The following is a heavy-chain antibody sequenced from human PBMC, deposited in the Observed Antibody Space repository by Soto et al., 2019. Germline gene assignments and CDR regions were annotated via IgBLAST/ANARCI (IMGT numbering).Heavy chain of an antibody. CDR2: IIPIFGTA. D-gene: IGHD3-3*01. Sequence: QVQLVQSGAEVKKPGSSVKVSCKASGGTFSSYAFSWVRQAPGQGLEWMGGIIPIFGTANYAQKFQGRVTIAANESTSHAYMELTGLRSEDTAGYYCARVRVRFLEWLGSEGWGQGTLVTVSS. CDR3: ARVRVRFLEWLGSEG. J-gene: IGHJ4*02. V-gene: IGHV1-69*12. CDR1: GGTFSSYA.